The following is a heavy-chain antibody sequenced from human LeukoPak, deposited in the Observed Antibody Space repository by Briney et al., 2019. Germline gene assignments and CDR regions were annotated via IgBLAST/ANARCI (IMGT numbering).Heavy chain of an antibody. J-gene: IGHJ5*01. CDR2: IHSDGSVT. V-gene: IGHV3-74*01. CDR1: GFSFSTHW. CDR3: VRIIVGASNWFDS. Sequence: PGGSLRLSCAAPGFSFSTHWMHWVRQAPGKGLVWVSRIHSDGSVTNYADSVKGRFTISRDNAKNTLYLQMNSLRAEDKAVYYCVRIIVGASNWFDSWGQGTLVTVSS. D-gene: IGHD1-26*01.